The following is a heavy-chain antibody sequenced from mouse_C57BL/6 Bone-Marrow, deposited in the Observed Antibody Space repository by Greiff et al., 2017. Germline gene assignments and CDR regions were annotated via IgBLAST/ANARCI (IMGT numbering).Heavy chain of an antibody. CDR1: GYTFTSYW. CDR2: IDPSDSYT. Sequence: VQLQQPGAELVMPGASVKLSCKASGYTFTSYWMHWVKQRPGQGLEWIGVIDPSDSYTNYNQKFKGKATLTVDTSSSTAYMQLSSLTSEDSAVYYCARGVPFDYWGQGTTLTVSS. J-gene: IGHJ2*01. V-gene: IGHV1-59*01. CDR3: ARGVPFDY.